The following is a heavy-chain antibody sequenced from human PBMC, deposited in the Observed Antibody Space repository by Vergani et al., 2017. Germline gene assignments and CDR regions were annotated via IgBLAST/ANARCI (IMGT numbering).Heavy chain of an antibody. J-gene: IGHJ5*02. Sequence: QVQLVESGGGVVQPGGSLRLSCAASGFTFSSYGMHWVRQAPGKGLEWVAFIQHDGSNKYYADSVKGRFTISRDNSKTTLYLQMNSLRTEDTAVYYCAKDLGSSTWWGWFDPWGQGTLVTVSS. V-gene: IGHV3-30*02. CDR2: IQHDGSNK. CDR3: AKDLGSSTWWGWFDP. D-gene: IGHD6-13*01. CDR1: GFTFSSYG.